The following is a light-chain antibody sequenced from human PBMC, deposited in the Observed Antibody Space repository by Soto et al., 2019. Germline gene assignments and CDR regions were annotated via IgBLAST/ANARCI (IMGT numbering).Light chain of an antibody. CDR1: QSVSSSY. J-gene: IGKJ2*01. CDR2: GAS. Sequence: EIVLTQSPGTLSLSPGERATLSCRACQSVSSSYLAWYQQKPGQAPRLLIYGASSRATGIPDRFSGSGSGTDSTLTISRLEPEDFAVYYCHQYGSLYTFGQGTKLEIK. V-gene: IGKV3-20*01. CDR3: HQYGSLYT.